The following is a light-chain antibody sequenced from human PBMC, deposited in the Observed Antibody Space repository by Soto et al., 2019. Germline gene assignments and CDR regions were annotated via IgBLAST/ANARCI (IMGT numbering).Light chain of an antibody. CDR3: QQYYNYST. CDR2: DAS. CDR1: QTISSW. J-gene: IGKJ1*01. Sequence: DIQMTQSPSTLPASVGDRVTLTCRASQTISSWLAWYQQKPGKAPDLLIYDASRLAGGLPSRFSGSESGTEFTLTIGSLQPDDFATYFCQQYYNYSTVGQGTKVEIK. V-gene: IGKV1-5*01.